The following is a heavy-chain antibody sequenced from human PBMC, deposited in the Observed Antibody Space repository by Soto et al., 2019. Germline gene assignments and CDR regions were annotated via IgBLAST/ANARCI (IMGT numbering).Heavy chain of an antibody. CDR1: GGTFSSYA. Sequence: QVQLVQSGAEVKKPGSSVKVSCKASGGTFSSYAISWVRQAPGQGLEWMGGIIPIFGTANYAQKFQGRVTITADESTSTAYMELSSLRSENTAVYYCARGSSRSRLDPPYFDYWGQGTLVTVSS. J-gene: IGHJ4*02. CDR2: IIPIFGTA. CDR3: ARGSSRSRLDPPYFDY. V-gene: IGHV1-69*12. D-gene: IGHD6-19*01.